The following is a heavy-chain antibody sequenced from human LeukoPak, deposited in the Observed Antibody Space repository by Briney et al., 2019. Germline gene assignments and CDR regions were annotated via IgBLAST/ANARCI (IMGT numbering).Heavy chain of an antibody. V-gene: IGHV1-2*02. CDR3: ARAYSSSPLQDY. CDR1: GYTFTGYY. Sequence: GASVKVSCKASGYTFTGYYMHWVRQAPGQGLEWMGWINPNSGGTNYAQKFQGRVTKTRDTSISTAYMELSRLRSDDTAVYYCARAYSSSPLQDYWGQGTLVTVSS. J-gene: IGHJ4*02. D-gene: IGHD6-6*01. CDR2: INPNSGGT.